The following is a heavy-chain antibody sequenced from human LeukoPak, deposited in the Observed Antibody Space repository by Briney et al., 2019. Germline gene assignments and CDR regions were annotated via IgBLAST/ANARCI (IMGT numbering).Heavy chain of an antibody. V-gene: IGHV3-21*01. CDR2: ISSGSSYL. J-gene: IGHJ4*02. Sequence: GGSLRLSCAASGLTFTRYTMNWVRQTPGKGLEWVASISSGSSYLYYADSVRGRFTISRDDAKKSSFLQMNSLTAEDTAIYYCATDPAYDYAILADCITPDYWGQGTLVTVSS. CDR1: GLTFTRYT. CDR3: ATDPAYDYAILADCITPDY. D-gene: IGHD3-16*01.